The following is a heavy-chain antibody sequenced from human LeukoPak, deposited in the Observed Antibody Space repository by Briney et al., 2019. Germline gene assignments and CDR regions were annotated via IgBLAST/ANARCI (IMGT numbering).Heavy chain of an antibody. CDR2: INHSGST. J-gene: IGHJ5*02. CDR3: ARRDYCTSTTCYESYNWFDP. V-gene: IGHV4-34*01. CDR1: GGSFSGYY. D-gene: IGHD2-2*01. Sequence: SETLSITCAVYGGSFSGYYWSWIRQPPGKGLEWIGEINHSGSTNYSPPLKRRVTISVDTSNNQFSLKLSSVTAADTAVYYCARRDYCTSTTCYESYNWFDPWGQGTLVTVSS.